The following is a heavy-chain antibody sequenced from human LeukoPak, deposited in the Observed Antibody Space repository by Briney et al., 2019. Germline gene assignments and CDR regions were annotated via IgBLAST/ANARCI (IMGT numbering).Heavy chain of an antibody. CDR3: AKDYARGYSYGYFDY. CDR1: GFTFSNYG. J-gene: IGHJ4*02. V-gene: IGHV3-30*02. CDR2: IWYDGGNK. D-gene: IGHD5-18*01. Sequence: PGGSLRLPCAASGFTFSNYGMHWVRQAPGKGLEWVAFIWYDGGNKYYADSVKGRFTISRDNSKNTLYLQMNSLRAEDTAVYYCAKDYARGYSYGYFDYWGQGTLVTVSS.